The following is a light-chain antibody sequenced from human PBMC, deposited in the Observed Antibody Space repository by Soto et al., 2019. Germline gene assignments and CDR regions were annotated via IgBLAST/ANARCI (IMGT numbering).Light chain of an antibody. J-gene: IGKJ4*01. CDR3: QQSYSTPI. CDR2: AAS. CDR1: QSISSY. V-gene: IGKV1-39*01. Sequence: DIQMTQSPSSLSASVGDRVTITCRASQSISSYLNWYQQKPGKAPKLLIYAASSLQSGVPSRFSGSGSGTDFTLTISSLQPEDFATYYCQQSYSTPIFCGGTKVEIK.